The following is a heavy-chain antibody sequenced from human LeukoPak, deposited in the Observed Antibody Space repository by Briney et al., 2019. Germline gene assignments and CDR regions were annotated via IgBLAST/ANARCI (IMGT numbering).Heavy chain of an antibody. J-gene: IGHJ6*02. CDR3: ASSPKNGYCSSTCYYYYGMDV. V-gene: IGHV4-34*01. CDR1: GGSFSGYY. Sequence: PSETLSLTCAVYGGSFSGYYWSRIRQPPGKGLEWIGEINHSGSTNYNPSLKSRVTISVDTSKNQFSLKLSSVTAADTAVYYCASSPKNGYCSSTCYYYYGMDVWGQGTTVTVSS. D-gene: IGHD2-2*01. CDR2: INHSGST.